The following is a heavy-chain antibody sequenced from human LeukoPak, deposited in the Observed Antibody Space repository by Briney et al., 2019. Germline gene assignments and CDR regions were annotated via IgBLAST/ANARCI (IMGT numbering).Heavy chain of an antibody. CDR3: ARGSGLDV. CDR2: INHNGNVN. J-gene: IGHJ6*02. Sequence: GGSLRLSCAASGFTFSSYSMNWARQAPGKGLEWVASINHNGNVNYYVDSVKGRFTISRDNAKNSLYLQMSNLRAEDTAVYFCARGSGLDVWGQGATVTVSS. V-gene: IGHV3-7*03. CDR1: GFTFSSYS. D-gene: IGHD3-10*01.